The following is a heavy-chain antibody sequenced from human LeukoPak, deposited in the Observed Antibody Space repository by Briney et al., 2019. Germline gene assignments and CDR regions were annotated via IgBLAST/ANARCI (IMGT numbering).Heavy chain of an antibody. D-gene: IGHD6-13*01. CDR3: AKWDSSTSGFDY. J-gene: IGHJ4*02. Sequence: GGSLRLSCAASGFTFSSYAMHWVRQAPGKGLEWVAVISYDGSNKYYADSVKGRFTISRDNSKNTLYLQMNSLRAEDTAVYYCAKWDSSTSGFDYWGQGTLVTVSS. CDR1: GFTFSSYA. V-gene: IGHV3-30-3*02. CDR2: ISYDGSNK.